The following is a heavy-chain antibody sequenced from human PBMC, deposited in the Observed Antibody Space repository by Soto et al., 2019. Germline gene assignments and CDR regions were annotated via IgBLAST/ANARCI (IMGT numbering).Heavy chain of an antibody. CDR1: GYTFSRYG. V-gene: IGHV1-18*01. CDR3: ARERKWEPLPY. D-gene: IGHD1-26*01. J-gene: IGHJ4*02. CDR2: INGNTGHT. Sequence: QVQLVQSGAEVREPGASVKVSCKTSGYTFSRYGITWVRQAPGQGLEWMGWINGNTGHTIYAMNLEXRXTXSXHTSTSTAYMELRSLKSDDTAVYYCARERKWEPLPYWGQGTLVTVSS.